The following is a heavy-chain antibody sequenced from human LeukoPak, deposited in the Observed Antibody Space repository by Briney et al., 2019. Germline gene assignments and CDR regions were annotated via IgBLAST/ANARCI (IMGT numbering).Heavy chain of an antibody. CDR1: GGSISSYY. CDR2: IYYSGST. J-gene: IGHJ6*02. CDR3: ASSSYSSSWYYYGMAV. Sequence: PSETLSLTCTVSGGSISSYYWSWIRQPPGKGLEWMGYIYYSGSTNYNPSLTTRVTLSVDTSKNQFSLKLSSVTAADTAVYYCASSSYSSSWYYYGMAVWGQGTTVTVSS. V-gene: IGHV4-59*08. D-gene: IGHD6-13*01.